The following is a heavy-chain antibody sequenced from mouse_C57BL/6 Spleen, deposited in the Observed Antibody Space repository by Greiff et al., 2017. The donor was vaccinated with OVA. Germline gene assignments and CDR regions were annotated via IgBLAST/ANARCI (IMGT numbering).Heavy chain of an antibody. Sequence: VQLQQSGAELVRPGASVTLSCKASGYTFTDYEMHWVKQTPVHGLEWIGAIDPETGGTAYNQKFKGKAILTVDKSSSTAYMELRSLTSEDSAVYYCTREDNHYYAMDYWGQGTSVTVSS. V-gene: IGHV1-15*01. CDR3: TREDNHYYAMDY. D-gene: IGHD1-3*01. CDR1: GYTFTDYE. J-gene: IGHJ4*01. CDR2: IDPETGGT.